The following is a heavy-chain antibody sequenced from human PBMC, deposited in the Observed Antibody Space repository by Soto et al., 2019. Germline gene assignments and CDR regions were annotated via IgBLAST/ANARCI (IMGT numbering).Heavy chain of an antibody. D-gene: IGHD3-22*01. Sequence: RASVKVSCKASVVTFSSYAINWVRQAPGQGLEWMGGIIPFVGTANYAQKFQGRVTITADESTRTAYMELSSLKSEDTALYYCARSGGKYYYDSSGYYDYWGQGTLVTVSS. CDR2: IIPFVGTA. V-gene: IGHV1-69*13. J-gene: IGHJ4*02. CDR1: VVTFSSYA. CDR3: ARSGGKYYYDSSGYYDY.